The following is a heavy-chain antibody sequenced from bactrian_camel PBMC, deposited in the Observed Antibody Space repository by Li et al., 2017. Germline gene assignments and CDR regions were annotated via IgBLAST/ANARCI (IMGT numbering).Heavy chain of an antibody. CDR1: EYRGC. J-gene: IGHJ4*01. CDR2: VDSLGIP. Sequence: HVQLVESGGGSVQAGGSLRLSCVASEYRGCTGWLRQVPGKEREGVATVDSLGIPTYADSVKGRFTLSRDKAKNTLYLRMSDLAPEDTGMYYCGIPTPIGCAKRPTSYPYWGQGTQVTVS. V-gene: IGHV3S53*01. D-gene: IGHD3*01. CDR3: GIPTPIGCAKRPTSYPY.